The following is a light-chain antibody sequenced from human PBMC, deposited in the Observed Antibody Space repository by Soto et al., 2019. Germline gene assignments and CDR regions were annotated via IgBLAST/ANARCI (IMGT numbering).Light chain of an antibody. CDR2: SNS. Sequence: QSVLIQPPSASGTPGQRVTVSCSGGSSNIGSYTVNWYQQLPGAAPKLHIYSNSQRPSGVPDRFSASKSGTSASLAISGLQSEDEDEYYCAAWDDSLNGYVFGPGTKVTVL. J-gene: IGLJ1*01. V-gene: IGLV1-44*01. CDR3: AAWDDSLNGYV. CDR1: SSNIGSYT.